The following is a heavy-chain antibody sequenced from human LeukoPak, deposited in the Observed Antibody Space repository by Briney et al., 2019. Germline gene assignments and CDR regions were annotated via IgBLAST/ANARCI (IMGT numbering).Heavy chain of an antibody. Sequence: GGSLRLSCVASGFTLSSYAMHWVRQALGKGLEWVAFIRYDGSLKNYADSVKGRFTISRDNSKNTLYLQMNSLRGDDTAVYYCANLPLYDSSGPEDYWGQGTLVTVSS. D-gene: IGHD3-22*01. J-gene: IGHJ4*02. CDR1: GFTLSSYA. CDR2: IRYDGSLK. CDR3: ANLPLYDSSGPEDY. V-gene: IGHV3-30*02.